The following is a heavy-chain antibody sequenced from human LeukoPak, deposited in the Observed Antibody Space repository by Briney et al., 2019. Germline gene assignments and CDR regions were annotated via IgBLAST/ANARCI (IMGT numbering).Heavy chain of an antibody. CDR1: GFTFSSYW. Sequence: GGSLRLSWATSGFTFSSYWRSWVRQAPGKGREWVANIKQDGSEKYYVDSVKGRFTISRDNAKNSLYLQMNSLRAEDTAMYYCATTGYSYGYDIDYWGQGTLVTVSS. V-gene: IGHV3-7*01. CDR2: IKQDGSEK. J-gene: IGHJ4*02. CDR3: ATTGYSYGYDIDY. D-gene: IGHD5-18*01.